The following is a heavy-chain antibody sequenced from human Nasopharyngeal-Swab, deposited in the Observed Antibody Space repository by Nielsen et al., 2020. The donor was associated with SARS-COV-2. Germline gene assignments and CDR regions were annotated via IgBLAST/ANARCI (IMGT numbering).Heavy chain of an antibody. Sequence: RGSLRLSCAASGLGFSNYEMNWVRKAPGKGLEWISYISTTTATIYYADSVKGRFTISRDNAKNSLYLQMNSLRAEDTAVYYCAREVPYSGHDDAFDIWGQGTMVTVSA. CDR1: GLGFSNYE. CDR3: AREVPYSGHDDAFDI. V-gene: IGHV3-48*03. CDR2: ISTTTATI. J-gene: IGHJ3*02. D-gene: IGHD5-12*01.